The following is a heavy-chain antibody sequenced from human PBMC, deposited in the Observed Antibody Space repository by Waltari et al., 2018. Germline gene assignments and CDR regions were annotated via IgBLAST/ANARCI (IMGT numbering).Heavy chain of an antibody. Sequence: QLQLQESGPGLVKPSETLSLTCTVSGGSISSSSYYWGWIRQPPGKGLEWIGEINHSGSTNYNPSLKSRVTISVDTSKYQFSLKLSSVTAADTAVYYCASKGELNMVRGGIDYWGQGTLVTVSS. D-gene: IGHD3-10*01. V-gene: IGHV4-39*07. CDR3: ASKGELNMVRGGIDY. J-gene: IGHJ4*02. CDR2: INHSGST. CDR1: GGSISSSSYY.